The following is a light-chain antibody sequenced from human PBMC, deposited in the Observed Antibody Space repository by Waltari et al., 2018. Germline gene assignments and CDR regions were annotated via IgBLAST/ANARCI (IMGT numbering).Light chain of an antibody. CDR1: QSLGNPY. CDR3: QKYGRTPRP. Sequence: EIVLTQSPGTLSLSPGESPSLSCRASQSLGNPYLAWYQQKPGQAPRLLIFDASRRATGIPDRFSGSGSGTDFTLTISRLEPEDFAVYFCQKYGRTPRPFGGGTKVEI. J-gene: IGKJ4*01. V-gene: IGKV3-20*01. CDR2: DAS.